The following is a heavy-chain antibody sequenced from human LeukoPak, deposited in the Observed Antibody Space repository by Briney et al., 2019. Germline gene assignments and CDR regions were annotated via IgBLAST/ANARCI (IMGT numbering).Heavy chain of an antibody. Sequence: ASVKVSCKASGYTFTSYGISWVRQAPGQGLEWMGWISAYNGNTNYAQKLQGRVTMTTDTSTSTAYMELRSLRSDDTAVYYCARGHYYDSSGYYLYWGQGTLVTVSS. CDR2: ISAYNGNT. CDR1: GYTFTSYG. J-gene: IGHJ4*02. D-gene: IGHD3-22*01. V-gene: IGHV1-18*01. CDR3: ARGHYYDSSGYYLY.